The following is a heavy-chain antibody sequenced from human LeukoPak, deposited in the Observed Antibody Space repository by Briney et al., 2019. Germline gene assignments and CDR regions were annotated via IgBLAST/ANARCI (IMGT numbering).Heavy chain of an antibody. J-gene: IGHJ3*02. CDR2: INPSGGST. D-gene: IGHD3-10*01. CDR1: GYTFTSYY. CDR3: ARDCPCNTRGAAFDI. V-gene: IGHV1-46*01. Sequence: ASVKVSCKASGYTFTSYYMHWVRQAPGQGLEWMGIINPSGGSTSYAQMFQGRVTMTRDTSTSTVYMELSSLRSEDTAVYYCARDCPCNTRGAAFDIWGQGTMVTVSS.